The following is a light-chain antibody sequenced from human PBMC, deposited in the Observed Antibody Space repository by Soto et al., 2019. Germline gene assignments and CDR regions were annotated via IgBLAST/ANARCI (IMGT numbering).Light chain of an antibody. CDR1: SSDVGGYNY. Sequence: QSFLTQPASVSGPPGRSITISCSGTSSDVGGYNYVSWYQQHPGKAPKLMIYEVSNRPSGVSNRFSGSKSGNTASLTISGLQAEDEADYYCSSYTSSSTYVFGTGTKVTVL. J-gene: IGLJ1*01. CDR2: EVS. CDR3: SSYTSSSTYV. V-gene: IGLV2-14*01.